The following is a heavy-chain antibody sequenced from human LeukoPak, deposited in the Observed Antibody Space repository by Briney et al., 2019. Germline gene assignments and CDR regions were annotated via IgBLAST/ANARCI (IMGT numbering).Heavy chain of an antibody. CDR3: ARDVVAAVSIWFDP. Sequence: SVKVSCKASGCTFSSYAISWVRQATGQGLESMGRIIPIFGTENYAQKLQGRFTITTDESTSTVYMELSSLRSEDTAVYYCARDVVAAVSIWFDPWGQGTLVTVSS. J-gene: IGHJ5*02. D-gene: IGHD6-13*01. CDR1: GCTFSSYA. CDR2: IIPIFGTE. V-gene: IGHV1-69*05.